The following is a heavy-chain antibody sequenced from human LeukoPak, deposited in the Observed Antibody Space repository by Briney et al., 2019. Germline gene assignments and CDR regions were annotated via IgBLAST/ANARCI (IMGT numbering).Heavy chain of an antibody. CDR2: IYTSGST. Sequence: SETLSLTCTVSGGSISSVSYYWSWIRQPAGKGLEWIGRIYTSGSTNYNPSLKSRVTISVDTSKNQFSLKLSSVTAADTAVYYCARDRIAAAHDAFDIWGQGTMVTVSS. V-gene: IGHV4-61*02. D-gene: IGHD6-13*01. J-gene: IGHJ3*02. CDR1: GGSISSVSYY. CDR3: ARDRIAAAHDAFDI.